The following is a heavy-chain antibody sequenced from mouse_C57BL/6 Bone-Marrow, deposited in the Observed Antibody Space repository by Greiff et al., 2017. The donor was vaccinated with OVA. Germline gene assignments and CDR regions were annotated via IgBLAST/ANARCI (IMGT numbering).Heavy chain of an antibody. CDR3: ARTSIYYYGSSRAY. J-gene: IGHJ3*01. Sequence: QVQLQQPGAELVKPGASVKLSCKASGYTFTSYWMHWVKQRPGQGLEWIGMIHPNSGSTNYNEKFKSKATLTVDKSSSTAYMPLSSLTSEDSAVYYCARTSIYYYGSSRAYWGQGTLVTVSA. D-gene: IGHD1-1*01. CDR1: GYTFTSYW. V-gene: IGHV1-64*01. CDR2: IHPNSGST.